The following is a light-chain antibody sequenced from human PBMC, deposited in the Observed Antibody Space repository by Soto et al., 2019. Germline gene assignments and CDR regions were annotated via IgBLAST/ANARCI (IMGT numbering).Light chain of an antibody. J-gene: IGKJ4*01. CDR3: QQYNNWPALT. CDR2: GAS. CDR1: QNIDNN. V-gene: IGKV3D-15*01. Sequence: EIVRTQSPATLSVSPGDRVTLSCRASQNIDNNLAWYQQRPGQPPRLLIYGASTRANGIPARFSGSGSGTEFTLTISRLQSEDFAVYCCQQYNNWPALTFGGGTKVEIK.